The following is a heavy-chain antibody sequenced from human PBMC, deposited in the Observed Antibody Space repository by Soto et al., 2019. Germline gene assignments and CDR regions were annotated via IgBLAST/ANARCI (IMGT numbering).Heavy chain of an antibody. Sequence: QITLKESGPTLLKPTQTLTLTCTFSGFSFISSGEGVGWIRQPPGKALEWLALIYWDDDRRYNPSLENRLTITKAHAPTRSQVFLTLTHVDTADPATYYCAHRQRIIRYFDLGYFASWGQGAPVTVSS. J-gene: IGHJ4*02. V-gene: IGHV2-5*02. CDR3: AHRQRIIRYFDLGYFAS. CDR2: IYWDDDR. CDR1: GFSFISSGEG. D-gene: IGHD3-9*01.